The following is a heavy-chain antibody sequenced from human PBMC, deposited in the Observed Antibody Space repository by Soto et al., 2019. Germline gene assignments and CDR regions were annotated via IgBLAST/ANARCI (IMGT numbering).Heavy chain of an antibody. J-gene: IGHJ4*02. CDR1: GFTFSDYY. CDR3: ARNIYGYVDY. D-gene: IGHD5-18*01. CDR2: ISSSISYT. V-gene: IGHV3-11*06. Sequence: PGGSLRLSCAASGFTFSDYYMSWIRQAPGKGLEWVSYISSSISYTNYADSVKGRFTISRDNAKNSLYLQMNSLRAEDTAVYYCARNIYGYVDYWGQGTLVTVSS.